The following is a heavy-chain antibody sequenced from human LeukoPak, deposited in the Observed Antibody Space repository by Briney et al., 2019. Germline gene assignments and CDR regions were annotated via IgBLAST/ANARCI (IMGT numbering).Heavy chain of an antibody. J-gene: IGHJ4*02. D-gene: IGHD3-9*01. Sequence: PGGSLRLSCAASGFTFSSYWMHWVRQAPGKGLEWVAVISYDGSNKYYADSVKGRFTISRDNSKNTLYLQMNSLRAEDTAVYYCARDTAPYYDILTGYYASLDYWGQGTLVTVSS. CDR3: ARDTAPYYDILTGYYASLDY. V-gene: IGHV3-30-3*01. CDR2: ISYDGSNK. CDR1: GFTFSSYW.